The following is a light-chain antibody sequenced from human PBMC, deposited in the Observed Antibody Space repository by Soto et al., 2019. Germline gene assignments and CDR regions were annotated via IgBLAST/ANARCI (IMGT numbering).Light chain of an antibody. V-gene: IGLV2-23*01. CDR3: CSYAGSDTHYV. Sequence: QSALTQPASVSGSPGQSITISCTGTSSDVGAYNLVSWYQHHPGMAPKLIIYEGSKRPSGVSNRFSASKSGNTASLTISGLPAEDEADYYCCSYAGSDTHYVFGTGTKLTVL. CDR2: EGS. J-gene: IGLJ1*01. CDR1: SSDVGAYNL.